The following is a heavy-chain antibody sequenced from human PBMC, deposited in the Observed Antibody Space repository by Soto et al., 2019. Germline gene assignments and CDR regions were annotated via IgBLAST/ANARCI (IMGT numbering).Heavy chain of an antibody. J-gene: IGHJ1*01. CDR1: GGTFSSYA. V-gene: IGHV1-69*12. D-gene: IGHD3-22*01. Sequence: QVQLVQSGAEVKKPGSSVKVSCKASGGTFSSYAISWVRQAPGQGLEWMGGIIPIFGTANYAQKFQGRGTITADESTSQEHRGLGGLGSEDTAVYYCARGGASCYYDSSGYAEYFQHWGQGTLVTVSS. CDR3: ARGGASCYYDSSGYAEYFQH. CDR2: IIPIFGTA.